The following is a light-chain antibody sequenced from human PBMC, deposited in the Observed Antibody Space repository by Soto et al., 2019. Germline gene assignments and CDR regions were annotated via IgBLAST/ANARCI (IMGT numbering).Light chain of an antibody. J-gene: IGKJ4*01. CDR1: QSVSSTY. CDR3: QQYGRSPLT. Sequence: EIVLTQSPGTLSLSPGERATLSCRASQSVSSTYLAWYQQKPGQAPRLLIFGASSRPTGIPDRFSGSGSGTDFTLTISRLEPEDFAVYYCQQYGRSPLTFGGGTKVEL. V-gene: IGKV3-20*01. CDR2: GAS.